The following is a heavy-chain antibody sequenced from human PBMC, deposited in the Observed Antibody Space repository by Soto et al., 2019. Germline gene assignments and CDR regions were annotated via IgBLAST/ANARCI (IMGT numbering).Heavy chain of an antibody. J-gene: IGHJ4*02. D-gene: IGHD5-18*01. Sequence: LPETLSLTCTVSGGSLSGYFWAWIRQPPGKGLEYIGYIYYTGTTNYNPSLKSRVTISLDTSKNQFSLKLSSVTAADTAVYFCARLPKREYSYGLIDYWGQGTLVTVSS. CDR1: GGSLSGYF. CDR2: IYYTGTT. CDR3: ARLPKREYSYGLIDY. V-gene: IGHV4-59*08.